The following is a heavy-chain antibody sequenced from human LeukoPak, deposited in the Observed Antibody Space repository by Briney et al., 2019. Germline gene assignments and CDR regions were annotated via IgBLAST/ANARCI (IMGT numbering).Heavy chain of an antibody. V-gene: IGHV3-23*01. Sequence: GGSLRLSCAASGFTFSSYAMSWVRQAPGKGLEWVSAISGSGGSTYYADSVKGRFTISRDNSKNTLYLQTNSLRAEDTAVYYCAKDSSFSGSYGNFQHWGQGTLVTVSS. CDR3: AKDSSFSGSYGNFQH. J-gene: IGHJ1*01. D-gene: IGHD1-26*01. CDR2: ISGSGGST. CDR1: GFTFSSYA.